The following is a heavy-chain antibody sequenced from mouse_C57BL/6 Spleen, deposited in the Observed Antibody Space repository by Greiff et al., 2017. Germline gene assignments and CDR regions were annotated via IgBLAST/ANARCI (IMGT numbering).Heavy chain of an antibody. V-gene: IGHV1-4*01. CDR1: GYTFTSYT. CDR2: INPSSGYT. D-gene: IGHD2-3*01. Sequence: VQVVESGAELARPGASVKMSCKASGYTFTSYTMHWVKQRPGQGLEWIGYINPSSGYTKYNQKFKDKATLTADKSSSTAYMQLSSLTSEDSAVYYCARWRGDGYFAWFGYWGQGTLVTVSA. J-gene: IGHJ3*01. CDR3: ARWRGDGYFAWFGY.